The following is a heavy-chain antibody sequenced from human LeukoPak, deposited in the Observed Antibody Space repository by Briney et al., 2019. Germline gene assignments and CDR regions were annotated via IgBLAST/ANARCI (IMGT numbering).Heavy chain of an antibody. CDR3: ARCTIGDGSGWCAWFAP. V-gene: IGHV3-23*01. CDR1: GFTFSSHT. J-gene: IGHJ5*02. Sequence: GGSLRLSCAASGFTFSSHTMNWVRQAPGKGLQWVSSIRGGGAPVYADSVKGRFTISRDDFKSTVFLQMDSLRPEDTAVYYCARCTIGDGSGWCAWFAPWGQGTLVTVSS. CDR2: IRGGGAP. D-gene: IGHD6-19*01.